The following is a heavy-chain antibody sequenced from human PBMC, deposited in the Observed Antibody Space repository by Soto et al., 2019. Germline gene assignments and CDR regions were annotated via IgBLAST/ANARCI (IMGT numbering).Heavy chain of an antibody. D-gene: IGHD3-16*01. Sequence: EVQLVESGGGLVQPGGSLRLSCAASGFTFSTYWMTWVRQPPGKGLEWVANMDQDGSETYYVDSVRGRFTVSRDNAKNSLYLHRNSLRVEDTAVYYGVCGGNFFIYWGQGTMVTVSP. J-gene: IGHJ4*02. CDR3: VCGGNFFIY. CDR2: MDQDGSET. V-gene: IGHV3-7*01. CDR1: GFTFSTYW.